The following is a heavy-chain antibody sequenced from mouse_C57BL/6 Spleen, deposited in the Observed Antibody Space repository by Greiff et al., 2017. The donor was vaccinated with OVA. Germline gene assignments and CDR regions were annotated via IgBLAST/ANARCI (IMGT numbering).Heavy chain of an antibody. CDR1: GFSLTSYG. V-gene: IGHV2-9*01. CDR2: IWGGGST. Sequence: VKLVESGPGLVAPSQSLSITCTVSGFSLTSYGVDWVRQPPGKGLEWLGVIWGGGSTNYNLALMSSLCISKDNAKSQVFLKMNSLQTDDTAMYDCAKHKDYDGSSYGYFDVWGTGTTVTVSS. D-gene: IGHD1-1*01. CDR3: AKHKDYDGSSYGYFDV. J-gene: IGHJ1*03.